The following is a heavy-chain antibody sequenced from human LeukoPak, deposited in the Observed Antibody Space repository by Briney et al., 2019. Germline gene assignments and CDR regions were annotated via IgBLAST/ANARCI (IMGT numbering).Heavy chain of an antibody. CDR3: ARDGLAAAGDYYYYYGMDV. CDR1: GFTVSSNY. CDR2: IYSGGST. V-gene: IGHV3-53*01. D-gene: IGHD6-13*01. J-gene: IGHJ6*04. Sequence: GGSLRLSCAASGFTVSSNYMSWVRQAPGKGLEWVSVIYSGGSTYYADSGKGRFTISRDNSKNTLYLQMNSLRAEDTAVYYCARDGLAAAGDYYYYYGMDVWGKGTTVTVSS.